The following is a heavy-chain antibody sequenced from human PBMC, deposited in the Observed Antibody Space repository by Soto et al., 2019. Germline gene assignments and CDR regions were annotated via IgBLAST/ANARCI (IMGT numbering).Heavy chain of an antibody. J-gene: IGHJ6*02. CDR2: IIPIFGTA. D-gene: IGHD2-2*01. V-gene: IGHV1-69*13. CDR1: GGPFSSYS. CDR3: ASTTYCSSTSCWTDYYYYGMDV. Sequence: VNASCRSSGGPFSSYSVRGVRPDTGHGLGLMGGIIPIFGTANYAQKFQGRVTITADKSTSTAYMELSSLRSEDTAVYYCASTTYCSSTSCWTDYYYYGMDVRGQATTVTGSS.